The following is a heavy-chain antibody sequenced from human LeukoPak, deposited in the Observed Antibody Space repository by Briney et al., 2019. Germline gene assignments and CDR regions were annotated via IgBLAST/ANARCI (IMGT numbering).Heavy chain of an antibody. Sequence: SETLSLTCAVYGGSFSGYYWSWIRQPPGKGLVWIGEISHSGNTNYNPSLKSRVTISVDTSKNQFSLKLSSVTAADTAVYYCAAQYSGYVRLDYWGQGTLVTVSS. V-gene: IGHV4-34*01. CDR3: AAQYSGYVRLDY. J-gene: IGHJ4*02. CDR2: ISHSGNT. D-gene: IGHD5-12*01. CDR1: GGSFSGYY.